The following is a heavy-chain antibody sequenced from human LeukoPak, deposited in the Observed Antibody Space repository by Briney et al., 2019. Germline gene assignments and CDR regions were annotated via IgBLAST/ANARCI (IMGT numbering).Heavy chain of an antibody. CDR3: ASTGDYGDLNYYYGMDV. J-gene: IGHJ6*02. V-gene: IGHV4-39*01. D-gene: IGHD4-17*01. CDR1: GGSISSSSYY. CDR2: IYYSGST. Sequence: SETLSLTCTVSGGSISSSSYYWGWIRQPSGKGLEWIGSIYYSGSTYYNPSLKSRVTISVDTSKNQFSLKLSSVTAADTAVYYCASTGDYGDLNYYYGMDVWGQGTTVTVSS.